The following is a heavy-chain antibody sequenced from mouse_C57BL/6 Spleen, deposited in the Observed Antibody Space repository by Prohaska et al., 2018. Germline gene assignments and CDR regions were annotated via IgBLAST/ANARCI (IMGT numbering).Heavy chain of an antibody. V-gene: IGHV5-6*01. CDR1: GFTFSSYG. D-gene: IGHD2-4*01. CDR2: ISSGGSYT. Sequence: EVQLVESGGDLVKPGGSLKLSCAASGFTFSSYGMSWVRQTPDKSLEWVATISSGGSYTYYPDSVKGRFTISRDNAKNTLYLQMSSLKSEDTAMYYCARQNGLTYFDYWGQGTTLTVSS. J-gene: IGHJ2*01. CDR3: ARQNGLTYFDY.